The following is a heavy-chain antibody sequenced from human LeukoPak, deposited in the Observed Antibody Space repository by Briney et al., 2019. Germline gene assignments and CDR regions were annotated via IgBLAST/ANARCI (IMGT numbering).Heavy chain of an antibody. Sequence: GGSLRLSCAASGFTFSGYEMNWVRQAPGKGLEWVSYISRSFSTIYYADSVKGRFTISRDNAKNSLYLQMNSLRAEDTAVYYCARARYCSGTTCYGGWFDPWGQETLVTVSS. V-gene: IGHV3-48*03. D-gene: IGHD2-2*01. CDR3: ARARYCSGTTCYGGWFDP. CDR1: GFTFSGYE. CDR2: ISRSFSTI. J-gene: IGHJ5*02.